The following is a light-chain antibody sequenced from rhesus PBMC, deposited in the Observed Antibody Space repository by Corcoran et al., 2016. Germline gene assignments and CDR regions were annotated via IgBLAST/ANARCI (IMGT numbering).Light chain of an antibody. J-gene: IGKJ1*01. CDR2: DTS. CDR3: QKYKTSPWT. CDR1: QSVGSS. V-gene: IGKV3-53*01. Sequence: QVSLTQSPATLSLSPGERATLSCRASQSVGSSLAWYQQKPGQAPRLLISDTSKRATGIPNGFMGSGAGTDFTLTISSLEPEDFVVYYCQKYKTSPWTFGPGTRVEI.